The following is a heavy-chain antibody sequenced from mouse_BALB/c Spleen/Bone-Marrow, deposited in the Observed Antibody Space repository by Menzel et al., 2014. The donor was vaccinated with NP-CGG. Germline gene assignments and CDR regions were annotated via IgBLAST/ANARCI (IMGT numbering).Heavy chain of an antibody. CDR3: ASSFITTAYYFDY. CDR1: GYSFTGYF. J-gene: IGHJ2*01. Sequence: DVKLQESGPELVKPGASVKISCEASGYSFTGYFMNWVMQSHGKSLEWIGRINPYNGDTFYNQKFKGKAALTVDKSSSTAHMELRSLASEDSAVYYCASSFITTAYYFDYWGQGTTLTVSS. CDR2: INPYNGDT. V-gene: IGHV1-20*02. D-gene: IGHD1-2*01.